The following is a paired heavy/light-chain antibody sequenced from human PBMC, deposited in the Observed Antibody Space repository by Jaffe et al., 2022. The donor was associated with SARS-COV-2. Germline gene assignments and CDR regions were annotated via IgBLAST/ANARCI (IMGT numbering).Heavy chain of an antibody. D-gene: IGHD2-2*01. CDR3: ARDSIVVVPAAMMAGYYYYGMDV. V-gene: IGHV3-48*02. CDR1: GFTFSSYS. CDR2: ISSSSSTI. Sequence: EVQLVESGGGLVQPGGSLRLSCAASGFTFSSYSMNWVRQAPGKGLEWVSYISSSSSTIYYADSVKGRFTISRDNAKNSLYLQMNSLRDEDTAVYYCARDSIVVVPAAMMAGYYYYGMDVWGQGTTVTVSS. J-gene: IGHJ6*02.
Light chain of an antibody. CDR2: AAS. V-gene: IGKV1-39*01. CDR1: QSISSY. CDR3: QQSYSTSIT. J-gene: IGKJ4*01. Sequence: DIQMTQSPSSLSASVGDRVTITCRASQSISSYLNWYQQKPGKAPKLLIYAASSLQSGVPSRFSGSGSGTDFTLTISSLQPEDFATYYCQQSYSTSITFGGGTKVEIK.